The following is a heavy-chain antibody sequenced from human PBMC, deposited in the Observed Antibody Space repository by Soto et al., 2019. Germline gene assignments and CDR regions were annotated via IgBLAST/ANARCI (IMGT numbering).Heavy chain of an antibody. CDR2: IYSGGST. Sequence: GGSLRLSCAGSGFIVSSYYMSWVRQAPGKGLEWISVIYSGGSTYYADSVKGRFTISRDNSENTLYLQLNSLRAEDTAVYYCAKSGGNGWFADAFDVWGRGRMVTVSS. V-gene: IGHV3-53*01. CDR3: AKSGGNGWFADAFDV. D-gene: IGHD6-19*01. J-gene: IGHJ3*01. CDR1: GFIVSSYY.